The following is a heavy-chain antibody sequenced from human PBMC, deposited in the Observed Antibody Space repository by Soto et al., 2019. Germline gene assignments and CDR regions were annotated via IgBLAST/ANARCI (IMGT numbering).Heavy chain of an antibody. D-gene: IGHD6-6*01. CDR3: ARAYGIAARRVAFDY. V-gene: IGHV4-59*01. CDR2: IYYSGST. CDR1: GGSISSYY. J-gene: IGHJ4*02. Sequence: SETLSLTCTVSGGSISSYYWSWIRQPPGKGLEWIGYIYYSGSTNYNPSLKSRVTISVDTSKNQFSLKLSSVTAADTAVYYCARAYGIAARRVAFDYWGQGTLVTVSS.